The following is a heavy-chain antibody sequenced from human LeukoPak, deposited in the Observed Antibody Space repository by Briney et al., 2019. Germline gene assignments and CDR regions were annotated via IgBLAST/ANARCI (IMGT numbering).Heavy chain of an antibody. Sequence: PSETLSLTCTVYGGSLSRLHCGWIRQPPGKGLEWVGYIYYTGSTNYNPTLKSRVTLSVDTSKNQFSLKLSSVTAADTAVYYCARDRSGSYFGDDDAFDIWGRGTTFTVSS. J-gene: IGHJ3*02. V-gene: IGHV4-59*01. CDR3: ARDRSGSYFGDDDAFDI. CDR2: IYYTGST. CDR1: GGSLSRLH. D-gene: IGHD1-26*01.